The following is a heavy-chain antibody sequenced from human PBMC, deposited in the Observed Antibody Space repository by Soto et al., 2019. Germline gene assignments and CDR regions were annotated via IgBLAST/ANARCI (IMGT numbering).Heavy chain of an antibody. V-gene: IGHV4-30-4*08. D-gene: IGHD1-26*01. CDR1: GGSISSGGYY. J-gene: IGHJ4*02. CDR2: IHHSGST. Sequence: SETLSLTCTVSGGSISSGGYYWSWIRQHPGKGLEWIGYIHHSGSTYYNPSLKSRLTISVDTSENQISLKLNSVTAADTAVYYCARDTGTYPYYFDYWRQGTLVTVSS. CDR3: ARDTGTYPYYFDY.